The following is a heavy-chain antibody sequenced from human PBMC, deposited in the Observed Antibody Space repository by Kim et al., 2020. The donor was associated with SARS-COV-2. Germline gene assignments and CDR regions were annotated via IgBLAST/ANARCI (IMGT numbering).Heavy chain of an antibody. J-gene: IGHJ4*02. CDR1: GFTFSSYG. Sequence: GGSLRLSCAASGFTFSSYGMHWVRQAPGKGLEWVAVISYDGSNKYYADSVKGRFTISRDNSKNTLYLQMNSLRAEDTAVYYCAKDLSYSYYDSSGYYSALDYWGQGTLVTVSS. V-gene: IGHV3-30*18. CDR3: AKDLSYSYYDSSGYYSALDY. D-gene: IGHD3-22*01. CDR2: ISYDGSNK.